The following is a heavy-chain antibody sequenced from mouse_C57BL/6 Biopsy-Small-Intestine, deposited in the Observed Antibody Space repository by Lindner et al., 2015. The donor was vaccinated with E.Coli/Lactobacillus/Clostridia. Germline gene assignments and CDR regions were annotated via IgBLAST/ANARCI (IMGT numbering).Heavy chain of an antibody. D-gene: IGHD1-1*01. CDR2: IYPGGGYT. V-gene: IGHV1-63*01. J-gene: IGHJ1*03. Sequence: VQLQESGAELVRPGTSVKMSCKASGYTFTNYWIGWAKQRPGHGLEWIGDIYPGGGYTNYNEKFKGKAALTADKSSSTAYMQFSSLTSEDSAIYYCARHPSYYDNSHFWYFDVWGTGTTVTVSS. CDR1: GYTFTNYW. CDR3: ARHPSYYDNSHFWYFDV.